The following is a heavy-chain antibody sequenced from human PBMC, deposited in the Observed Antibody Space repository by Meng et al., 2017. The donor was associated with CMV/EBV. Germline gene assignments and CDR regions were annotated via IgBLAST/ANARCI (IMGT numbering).Heavy chain of an antibody. CDR1: GYSFTSYW. CDR2: IYPGDSDT. Sequence: KVSCKGSGYSFTSYWIGWVRQMPGKDLEWMGIIYPGDSDTRYSPSFQGQATISADKSISTAYLQWSSLKASDTAMYYCARPIAAAGNDYYGMDVWGQGTTVTVSS. CDR3: ARPIAAAGNDYYGMDV. D-gene: IGHD6-13*01. V-gene: IGHV5-51*01. J-gene: IGHJ6*02.